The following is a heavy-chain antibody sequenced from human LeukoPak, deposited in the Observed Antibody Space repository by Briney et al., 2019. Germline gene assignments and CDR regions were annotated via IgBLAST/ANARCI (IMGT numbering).Heavy chain of an antibody. CDR1: GFTFSRNW. J-gene: IGHJ4*02. Sequence: GGSLRLSCAASGFTFSRNWMSWVRQAPGKGLEWVANIKQDGSEKYYVDSVKGRFTISRDNAKNSLYLQMNSLRVEDTAVYYCARGVVRDYASDYWGQGTLVTVSS. D-gene: IGHD3-10*01. CDR2: IKQDGSEK. CDR3: ARGVVRDYASDY. V-gene: IGHV3-7*01.